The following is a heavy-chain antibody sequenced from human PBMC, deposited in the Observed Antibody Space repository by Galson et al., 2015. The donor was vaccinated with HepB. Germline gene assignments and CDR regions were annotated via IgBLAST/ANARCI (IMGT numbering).Heavy chain of an antibody. J-gene: IGHJ4*02. Sequence: SLRLSCAASGFSFSDRDMDWVRQAPGKGLEWVGRSRNKVRSYTTEYAAPVRGRFTVSRDGSKNSLYLQMNSLKTEDTAVYYCARGRYSTDHDGIDSWGQGTLVTVSS. CDR2: SRNKVRSYTT. CDR3: ARGRYSTDHDGIDS. CDR1: GFSFSDRD. D-gene: IGHD2-8*02. V-gene: IGHV3-72*01.